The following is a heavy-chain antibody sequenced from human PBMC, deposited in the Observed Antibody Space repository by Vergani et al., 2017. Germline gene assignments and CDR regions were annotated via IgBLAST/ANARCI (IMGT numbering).Heavy chain of an antibody. Sequence: QVPLQQWGAGLLKPSETLSLTCAVYGGSFSGYFWSWLRQPPGKGLEWIGEVNHSGSTIFHPSLKSRVTISVDTSKNQFSLKLSSVTAADTAVYYCARGKLVPYYYYYGMDVWGQGTTVTVSS. CDR1: GGSFSGYF. D-gene: IGHD6-13*01. J-gene: IGHJ6*02. CDR2: VNHSGST. CDR3: ARGKLVPYYYYYGMDV. V-gene: IGHV4-34*01.